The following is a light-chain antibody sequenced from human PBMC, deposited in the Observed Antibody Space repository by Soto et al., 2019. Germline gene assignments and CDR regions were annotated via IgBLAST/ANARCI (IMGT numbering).Light chain of an antibody. CDR1: QAVSTW. Sequence: DIQMTQSPSFVSASVGDRVTITCRASQAVSTWLAWCQQKPGDAPKLLIYAASTLQSGVPSRFSGSGSGTDFTLTIRSLQPEDFATYYCQQANSFPSTFGGGTKVDIK. J-gene: IGKJ4*01. CDR2: AAS. CDR3: QQANSFPST. V-gene: IGKV1-12*01.